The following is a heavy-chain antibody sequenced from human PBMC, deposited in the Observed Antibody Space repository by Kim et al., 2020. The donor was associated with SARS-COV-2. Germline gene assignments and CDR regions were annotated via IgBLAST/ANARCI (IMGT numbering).Heavy chain of an antibody. CDR3: AKVFFFDSSGYYPIFDY. V-gene: IGHV3-23*01. CDR2: ISGSGGST. CDR1: GFTFSSYA. Sequence: GGSLRLSCAASGFTFSSYAMSWVRQAPGKGLEWVSAISGSGGSTYYADSVKGRFTISRDNSKNTLYLQMNSLRAEDTAVYYGAKVFFFDSSGYYPIFDYWGQGTLVTVSS. D-gene: IGHD3-22*01. J-gene: IGHJ4*02.